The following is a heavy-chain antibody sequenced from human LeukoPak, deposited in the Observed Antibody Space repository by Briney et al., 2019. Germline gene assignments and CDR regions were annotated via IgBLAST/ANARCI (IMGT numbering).Heavy chain of an antibody. CDR3: AKDLGVSYDSSGYYYPAYYFDY. CDR1: GFTFSSYW. CDR2: IKQDGSEE. Sequence: GGSLRLSCAASGFTFSSYWMSWVRQAPGKGLEWVANIKQDGSEEYYVDSVKGRFTISRDNSKNTLYLQMNSLRAEDTAVYYCAKDLGVSYDSSGYYYPAYYFDYWGQGTLVTVSS. V-gene: IGHV3-7*03. D-gene: IGHD3-22*01. J-gene: IGHJ4*02.